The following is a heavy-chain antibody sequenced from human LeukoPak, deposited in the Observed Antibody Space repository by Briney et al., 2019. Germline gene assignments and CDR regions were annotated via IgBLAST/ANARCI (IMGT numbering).Heavy chain of an antibody. CDR3: ASTERCSTTCPLDY. V-gene: IGHV4-34*01. D-gene: IGHD2-2*01. J-gene: IGHJ4*02. CDR1: GGSFSGYY. Sequence: PSETLSLTCAVYGGSFSGYYWSCIRQPPGKGLEWIGEINHSGSTNYNPSLKSRVTISLDTSMKKFSLKLNSVTAADTAVYYCASTERCSTTCPLDYWGQGTLVTVSS. CDR2: INHSGST.